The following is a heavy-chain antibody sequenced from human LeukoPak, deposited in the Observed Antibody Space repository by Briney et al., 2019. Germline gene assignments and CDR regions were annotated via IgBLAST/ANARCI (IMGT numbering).Heavy chain of an antibody. CDR1: RLTLSGIY. CDR2: ISDTRSYT. D-gene: IGHD1-1*01. Sequence: GGSPRLSCSAPRLTLSGIYMAWGRQPPGKGLEWVSSISDTRSYTFYKESLKGRFTVSRDKATNSLSLQMSSLRDECDRCCYGTIFPFQWNDMDRYYFHYTDVWGKGTTVTVSS. J-gene: IGHJ6*03. V-gene: IGHV3-21*01. CDR3: TIFPFQWNDMDRYYFHYTDV.